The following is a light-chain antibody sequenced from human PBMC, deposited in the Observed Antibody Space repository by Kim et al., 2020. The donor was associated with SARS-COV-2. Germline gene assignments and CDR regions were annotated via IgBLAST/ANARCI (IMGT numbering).Light chain of an antibody. CDR1: KLGDKY. CDR2: QDS. CDR3: QAWDSSTAVV. J-gene: IGLJ2*01. Sequence: SPGQQPRLTCSGDKLGDKYACWYQQKPGQSPVLVIYQDSQRPSGIPERFSCSNSGNTATLTISGTQAMDEADYYCQAWDSSTAVVFGGGTQLTVL. V-gene: IGLV3-1*01.